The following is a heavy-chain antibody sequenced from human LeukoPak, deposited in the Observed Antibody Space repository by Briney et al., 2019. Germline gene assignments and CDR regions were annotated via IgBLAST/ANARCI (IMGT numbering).Heavy chain of an antibody. CDR2: IYTNGST. CDR1: GGSISSYY. CDR3: ARGSNLRYFDWLSKDYYYYYMDV. Sequence: SETLSLTCTVSGGSISSYYWSWVRQPAGKGLEWIGRIYTNGSTNYNPSLKSRVTMSVDTSKNQFSLKLSSVTAADTAVYYCARGSNLRYFDWLSKDYYYYYMDVWGKGTTVTISS. J-gene: IGHJ6*03. V-gene: IGHV4-4*07. D-gene: IGHD3-9*01.